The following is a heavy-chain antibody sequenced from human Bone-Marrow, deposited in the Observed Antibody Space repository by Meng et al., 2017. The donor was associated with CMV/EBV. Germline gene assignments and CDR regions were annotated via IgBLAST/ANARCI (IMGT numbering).Heavy chain of an antibody. CDR1: GGSVSSGSYY. D-gene: IGHD3-22*01. J-gene: IGHJ4*02. Sequence: SETLSLTCTVSGGSVSSGSYYWSWIRQPPGKGLEWIGEINHSGSTNYNPSLKSRVTISVDTSKNQFSLKLSSVTAADTAVYYCARVHIHDSSGSFFDYWGQGILVTGSS. CDR2: INHSGST. V-gene: IGHV4-61*01. CDR3: ARVHIHDSSGSFFDY.